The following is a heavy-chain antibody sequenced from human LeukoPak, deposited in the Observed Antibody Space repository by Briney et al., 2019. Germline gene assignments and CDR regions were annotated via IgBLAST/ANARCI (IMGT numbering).Heavy chain of an antibody. CDR2: ISGSGGST. Sequence: PGGSLRLSCAASGFTFSSYAMSWVRQAPGKGLEWVSAISGSGGSTYYADSVKGRFTISRDNSKNTLSLQMNSLRAEDTAVYYCANQEFCSSTSCEYFQHWGQGTLVTVSS. D-gene: IGHD2-2*01. J-gene: IGHJ1*01. CDR1: GFTFSSYA. CDR3: ANQEFCSSTSCEYFQH. V-gene: IGHV3-23*01.